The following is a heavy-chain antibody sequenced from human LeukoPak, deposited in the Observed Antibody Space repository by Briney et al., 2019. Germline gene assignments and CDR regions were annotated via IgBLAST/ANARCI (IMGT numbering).Heavy chain of an antibody. CDR2: IYYSGST. Sequence: SETLSLTCTVSGGSISSYYWSWIRQPPGKGLEWIGYIYYSGSTNYNPSLKSRVTISVDTSKNQFSLKRSSVTAADTAVYYCARDTYYDILTGYYSAFDIWGQGTLVTVSS. D-gene: IGHD3-9*01. CDR3: ARDTYYDILTGYYSAFDI. CDR1: GGSISSYY. V-gene: IGHV4-59*01. J-gene: IGHJ4*02.